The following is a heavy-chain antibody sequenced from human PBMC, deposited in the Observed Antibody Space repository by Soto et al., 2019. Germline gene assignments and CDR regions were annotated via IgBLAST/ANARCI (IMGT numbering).Heavy chain of an antibody. Sequence: SGPTLVNPTQTLTLTCTFSGFSLSTSGMRVSWIRQPPGKALEWLARIDWDDDKFYSTSLKTRLTISKDTSKNQVVLTMTNMDPVDTATYYCARDSSSWYLSGMDVWGQGTTVTVS. J-gene: IGHJ6*02. CDR1: GFSLSTSGMR. D-gene: IGHD6-13*01. V-gene: IGHV2-70*04. CDR3: ARDSSSWYLSGMDV. CDR2: IDWDDDK.